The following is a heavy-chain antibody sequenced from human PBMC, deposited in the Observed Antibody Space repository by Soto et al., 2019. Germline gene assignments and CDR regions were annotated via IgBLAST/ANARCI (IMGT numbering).Heavy chain of an antibody. CDR1: GGSISSGGYC. D-gene: IGHD2-2*01. CDR2: IYYSGST. V-gene: IGHV4-31*03. Sequence: SETLSLTCTVSGGSISSGGYCWSWIRQHPGKGLEWIGYIYYSGSTYYNPSLKSRVTISVDTSKNQFSLKLSSVTAADTAVYYCARGPGYCISTSCFQYYYYYGMDVWGQGTTVTVSS. J-gene: IGHJ6*02. CDR3: ARGPGYCISTSCFQYYYYYGMDV.